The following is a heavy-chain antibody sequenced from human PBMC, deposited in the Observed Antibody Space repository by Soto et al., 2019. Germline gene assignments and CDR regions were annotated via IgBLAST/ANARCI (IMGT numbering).Heavy chain of an antibody. V-gene: IGHV4-31*03. CDR3: ARVRSYGMDV. D-gene: IGHD4-17*01. CDR2: IYSNGDT. J-gene: IGHJ6*02. Sequence: KPSETLSLTCSVSGGSMNNGGYYWSWIRQLPGKGLEWIGYIYSNGDTYYNPSLKSRLTISVDTSKNQFSLNLTSVTAADTAVYYCARVRSYGMDVWGQGTTVTFSS. CDR1: GGSMNNGGYY.